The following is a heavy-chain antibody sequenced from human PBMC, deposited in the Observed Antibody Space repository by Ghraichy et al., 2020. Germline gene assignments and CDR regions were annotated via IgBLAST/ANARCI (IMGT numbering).Heavy chain of an antibody. J-gene: IGHJ4*02. Sequence: GWSLRLSCAASQFFVGDNYMTWVRQAAGKGLEWVSHLYADGTTAYADSVRGRFTISRDNSKNTLFLHMNSLRVEDTALYYCAGKQTGLDYWGQGILVTVSS. CDR2: LYADGTT. CDR1: QFFVGDNY. V-gene: IGHV3-53*01. CDR3: AGKQTGLDY.